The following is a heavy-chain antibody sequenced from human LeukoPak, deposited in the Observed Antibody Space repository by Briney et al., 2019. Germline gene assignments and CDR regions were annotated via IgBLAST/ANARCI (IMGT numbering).Heavy chain of an antibody. CDR2: ISSSSSYM. Sequence: GGSLRLSCAASGFTFSSYSMNWVRQAPGKGLEWVSSISSSSSYMYYADSVKGRFTISRDNAKNSLYLQMNSLRAEDTAVYYCARDYGGVYYYYGMDVWGQGTTVTVSS. V-gene: IGHV3-21*01. J-gene: IGHJ6*02. D-gene: IGHD4-23*01. CDR1: GFTFSSYS. CDR3: ARDYGGVYYYYGMDV.